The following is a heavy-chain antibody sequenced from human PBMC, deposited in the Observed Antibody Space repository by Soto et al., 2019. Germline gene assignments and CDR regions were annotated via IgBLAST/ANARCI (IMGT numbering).Heavy chain of an antibody. D-gene: IGHD3-16*01. Sequence: QVQLVQSGAEVKKPGSSVKVSCEASGGSFTGYIFTWVRQAPGQGLEWMGRIIPIQGTANYALKFQDRVTITADKSSNTAYMELRSLRPEDTAVYYCAKSLVFGDHAYMDVWGKGTTVTVSS. V-gene: IGHV1-69*08. CDR1: GGSFTGYI. CDR2: IIPIQGTA. CDR3: AKSLVFGDHAYMDV. J-gene: IGHJ6*03.